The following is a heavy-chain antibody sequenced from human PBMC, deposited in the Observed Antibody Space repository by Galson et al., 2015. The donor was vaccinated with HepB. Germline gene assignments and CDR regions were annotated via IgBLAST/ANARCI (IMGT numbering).Heavy chain of an antibody. CDR1: GFTFRIYG. CDR2: IDGSGDRT. J-gene: IGHJ5*02. D-gene: IGHD3-10*01. CDR3: VKDVGRDLFGPGA. V-gene: IGHV3-23*01. Sequence: SLRLSCAASGFTFRIYGMSWVRQAPGKGLEWVSGIDGSGDRTEYADSVQGRFIVSRDNSKNTLYLQISGLRVEDTAKYYCVKDVGRDLFGPGAWGQGTLVTCSS.